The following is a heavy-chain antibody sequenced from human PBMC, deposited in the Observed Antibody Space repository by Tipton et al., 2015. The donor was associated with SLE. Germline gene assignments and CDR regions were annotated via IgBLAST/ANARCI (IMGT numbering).Heavy chain of an antibody. D-gene: IGHD2-15*01. CDR3: ARISHNLDY. CDR1: GYSITSGYY. V-gene: IGHV4-38-2*02. CDR2: VFQSGSA. Sequence: GLVKPSETLSLICTVSGYSITSGYYWGWIRQPPGKGLEYIGSVFQSGSAFYNPSLQSRATISVDTSKNQFSLKLTSVTAADTAVYYCARISHNLDYWGQGMLVTVAS. J-gene: IGHJ4*02.